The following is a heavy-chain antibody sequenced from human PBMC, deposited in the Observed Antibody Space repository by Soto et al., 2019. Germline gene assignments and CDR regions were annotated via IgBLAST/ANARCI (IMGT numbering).Heavy chain of an antibody. V-gene: IGHV1-69*02. Sequence: ASVKVSCKASGGTFSSYTISWVRQAPGQGLEWMGRIIPILGIANYAQKFQGRVTITADKSTSTAYMELSSLRSEDTAVYYCASGYCSGGSCYSDYWGQGTLVTVSS. CDR3: ASGYCSGGSCYSDY. CDR2: IIPILGIA. J-gene: IGHJ4*02. CDR1: GGTFSSYT. D-gene: IGHD2-15*01.